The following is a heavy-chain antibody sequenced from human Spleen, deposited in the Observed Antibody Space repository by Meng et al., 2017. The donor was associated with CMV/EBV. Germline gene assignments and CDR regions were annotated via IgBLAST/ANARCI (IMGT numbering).Heavy chain of an antibody. V-gene: IGHV1-18*01. CDR2: ISAYNGNA. J-gene: IGHJ5*02. Sequence: ASVKVSCKASGYTFTSYDISWVRQAPGHGLEWMGWISAYNGNANYAQKLQGRVTMTTDTSTSTAYMELRSLRSDDTAVYYCAREGGGNGANWFDPWGQGTLVTVS. CDR1: GYTFTSYD. D-gene: IGHD4-23*01. CDR3: AREGGGNGANWFDP.